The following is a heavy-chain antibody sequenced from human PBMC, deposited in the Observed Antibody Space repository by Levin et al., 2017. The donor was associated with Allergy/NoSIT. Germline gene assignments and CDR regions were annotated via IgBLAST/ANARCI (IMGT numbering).Heavy chain of an antibody. Sequence: SCAASGFTFNSYSMQWVRQPPGKGLEWVSRIKSDGSTANYADSVKGRFTISRDNADNTLFLQMNSLRAEDTAVYYCIRAAYYRFDYWGQGTLVTVSS. CDR1: GFTFNSYS. D-gene: IGHD3-9*01. CDR2: IKSDGSTA. CDR3: IRAAYYRFDY. J-gene: IGHJ4*02. V-gene: IGHV3-74*01.